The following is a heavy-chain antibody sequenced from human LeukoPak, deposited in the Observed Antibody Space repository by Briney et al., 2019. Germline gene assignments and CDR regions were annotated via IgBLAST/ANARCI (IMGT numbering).Heavy chain of an antibody. D-gene: IGHD3-16*01. CDR2: IYSGGST. CDR1: GFTFSSYS. Sequence: GGSLRLSCAASGFTFSSYSMNWVRQAPGKGLEWVSVIYSGGSTYYADSVKGRFTISRDNSKNTLYLQMNSLRAEDTAVYYCARDSGFGWTGFDPWGQGTLVTVSS. CDR3: ARDSGFGWTGFDP. J-gene: IGHJ5*02. V-gene: IGHV3-53*01.